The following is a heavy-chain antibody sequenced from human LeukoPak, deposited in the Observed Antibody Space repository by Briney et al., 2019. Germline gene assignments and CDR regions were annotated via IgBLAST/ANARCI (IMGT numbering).Heavy chain of an antibody. CDR1: GAFITNSHW. V-gene: IGHV4-4*02. CDR2: IYHSGTT. Sequence: SETLSLTCAVSGAFITNSHWWSWARQPPGEGLEWIGEIYHSGTTNYNPSLQSRVTMSVDRSKNQFSLKLSSVTAADTAVYYCATYFYGEYGSYYFDYWGQGTLVTVSS. J-gene: IGHJ4*02. D-gene: IGHD4-17*01. CDR3: ATYFYGEYGSYYFDY.